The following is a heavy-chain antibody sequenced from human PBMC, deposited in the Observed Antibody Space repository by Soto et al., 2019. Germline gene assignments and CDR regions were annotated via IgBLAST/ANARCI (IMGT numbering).Heavy chain of an antibody. J-gene: IGHJ4*02. CDR2: IYYSGST. CDR3: ARQEKPVATRPLDY. D-gene: IGHD5-12*01. CDR1: GGSISSYY. V-gene: IGHV4-59*08. Sequence: SETLSLTCTVSGGSISSYYWSWIRQPPGKGLEWIGYIYYSGSTNYNPSLKSRVTISVDTSKNQFSLKLSSVTAADTAVYYCARQEKPVATRPLDYWGQGTLVTVSS.